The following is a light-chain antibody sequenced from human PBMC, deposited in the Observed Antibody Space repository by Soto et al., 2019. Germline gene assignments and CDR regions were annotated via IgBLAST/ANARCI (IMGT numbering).Light chain of an antibody. J-gene: IGKJ1*01. CDR2: DAS. CDR3: QQRSNWPWT. Sequence: EIVLTHSPATLSLSPGERATLSCRASQSVSSYLAWYQQKPGQAPRLLIYDASNRATGIPARFSGSGSGTDFTLTISSLEPEDFAVYYCQQRSNWPWTFGQGT. CDR1: QSVSSY. V-gene: IGKV3-11*01.